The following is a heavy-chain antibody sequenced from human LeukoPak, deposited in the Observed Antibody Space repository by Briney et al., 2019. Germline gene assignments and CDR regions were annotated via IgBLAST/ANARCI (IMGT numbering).Heavy chain of an antibody. V-gene: IGHV3-21*01. CDR3: ATDQGRGGFDI. Sequence: PGGSLRLSCAASGFTFSSYSMNWVRQAPGNGLEWVSSVSSSITYIYYADSVKGRFTISRDNAKNSLYLQMNSLRAADTAVYYCATDQGRGGFDIWGQGTMVTVSS. CDR1: GFTFSSYS. CDR2: VSSSITYI. J-gene: IGHJ3*02. D-gene: IGHD2-15*01.